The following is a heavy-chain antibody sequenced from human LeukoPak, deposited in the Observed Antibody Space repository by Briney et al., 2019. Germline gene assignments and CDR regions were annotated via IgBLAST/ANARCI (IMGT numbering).Heavy chain of an antibody. Sequence: ASVKVSCKASGGTFSSYAISWVRQAPGQRLEWMGGIIPIFGTANYAQKFQGRVTITADESTSTAYMELSSLRSEDTAVYYCARDPPLEYYDSSGYYHGGFDYWGQGTLVTVSS. CDR3: ARDPPLEYYDSSGYYHGGFDY. D-gene: IGHD3-22*01. J-gene: IGHJ4*02. CDR2: IIPIFGTA. CDR1: GGTFSSYA. V-gene: IGHV1-69*13.